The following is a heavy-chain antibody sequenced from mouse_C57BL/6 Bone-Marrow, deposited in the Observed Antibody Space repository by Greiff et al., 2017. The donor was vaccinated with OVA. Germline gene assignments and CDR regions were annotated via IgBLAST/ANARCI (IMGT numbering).Heavy chain of an antibody. CDR1: GYTFTSYW. D-gene: IGHD2-3*01. V-gene: IGHV1-64*01. CDR2: IHPNSGST. CDR3: ARDDGYPTWFAY. Sequence: QVHVKQPGAELVKPGASVKLSCKASGYTFTSYWMHWVKQRPGQGLEWIGMIHPNSGSTNYNEKFKSKATLTVDKSSSTAYMQLSSLTSEDSAVYYCARDDGYPTWFAYWGHGTLVTVSA. J-gene: IGHJ3*01.